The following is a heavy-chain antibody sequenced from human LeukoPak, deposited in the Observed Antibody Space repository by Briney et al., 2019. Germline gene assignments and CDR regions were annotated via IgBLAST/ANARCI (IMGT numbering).Heavy chain of an antibody. CDR1: GGSISSSNW. D-gene: IGHD2-8*02. CDR3: ARLADAGGCAYFDY. CDR2: IYHSGST. V-gene: IGHV4-4*02. J-gene: IGHJ4*02. Sequence: SETLSLTCAVSGGSISSSNWWSWVRQPPGKGLEWIGEIYHSGSTNYNPSLKSRVTTSVDKSKNQFSLKLSSVTAADTAVYYCARLADAGGCAYFDYWGQGTLVTVSS.